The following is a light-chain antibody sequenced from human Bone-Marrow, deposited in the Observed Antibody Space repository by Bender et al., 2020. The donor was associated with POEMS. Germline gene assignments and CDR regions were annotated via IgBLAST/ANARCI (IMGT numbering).Light chain of an antibody. CDR2: DAS. J-gene: IGLJ2*01. CDR3: SSYAGRTIL. V-gene: IGLV2-23*01. Sequence: QSALTQPASVSGSPGQSITISCTGTSSDVGSYNLVSWYQQHPDKAPKLILYDASKRPSGVSIRFSGFRSGNTASLTFSGLQPGDEADYFGSSYAGRTILFGGGTKLTVL. CDR1: SSDVGSYNL.